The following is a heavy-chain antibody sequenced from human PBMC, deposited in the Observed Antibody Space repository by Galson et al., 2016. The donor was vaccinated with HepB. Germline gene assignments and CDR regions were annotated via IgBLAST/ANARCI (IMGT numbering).Heavy chain of an antibody. CDR3: SSGALQGGYYGFDV. J-gene: IGHJ6*02. CDR1: GFTFSDYA. Sequence: SLRLSCAASGFTFSDYAMTWFRQAPGKSLEWVSAISGSGVSTYHADSVRGRLTISRDNSKNTLYLQMNSLRPEDTAVDYWSSGALQGGYYGFDVWGQGTTVTVSS. V-gene: IGHV3-23*01. D-gene: IGHD1-26*01. CDR2: ISGSGVST.